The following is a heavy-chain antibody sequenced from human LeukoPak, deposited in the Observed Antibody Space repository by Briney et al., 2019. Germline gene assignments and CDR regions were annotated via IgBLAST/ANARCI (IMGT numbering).Heavy chain of an antibody. D-gene: IGHD3-16*02. CDR2: IRYDGSNK. J-gene: IGHJ4*02. Sequence: PGGSLRLSCAASGFTFSSYGMHWVRQAPGKGLEWVAFIRYDGSNKYYADSVKGRFTISRDNSKNTLYLQMNSLRAEDTAVYYCAKDSYYDYVWGSYRVFDYWGQGTLVTVSS. CDR1: GFTFSSYG. V-gene: IGHV3-30*02. CDR3: AKDSYYDYVWGSYRVFDY.